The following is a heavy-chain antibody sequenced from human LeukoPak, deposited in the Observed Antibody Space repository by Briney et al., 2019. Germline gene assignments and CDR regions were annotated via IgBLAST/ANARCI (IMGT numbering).Heavy chain of an antibody. J-gene: IGHJ5*02. D-gene: IGHD3-3*01. CDR2: IYYSGST. CDR3: ARDRYYDFWKGFDP. CDR1: GGSISSYY. Sequence: SETLSLXCTVSGGSISSYYWSWIRQPPGKGLEWIGYIYYSGSTIYNPSLKSRVTISVDTSKNQFSLKLSSVTAADTAVYYCARDRYYDFWKGFDPWGQGTLVTVSS. V-gene: IGHV4-59*01.